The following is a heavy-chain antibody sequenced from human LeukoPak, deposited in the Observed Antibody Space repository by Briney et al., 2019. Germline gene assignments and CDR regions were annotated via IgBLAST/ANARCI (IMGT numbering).Heavy chain of an antibody. D-gene: IGHD6-19*01. CDR1: GGSFTTSW. Sequence: SETLSLTCAVYGGSFTTSWLSWVRQAPGKGLEWIGEINHRGSTNYNPSLKSRVTISLDTPNSQFSLSLSFLTAADTAMYYCQGVPLGYSSGWTSDYSYMDVWGKGTPVTVS. V-gene: IGHV4-34*01. CDR2: INHRGST. CDR3: QGVPLGYSSGWTSDYSYMDV. J-gene: IGHJ6*03.